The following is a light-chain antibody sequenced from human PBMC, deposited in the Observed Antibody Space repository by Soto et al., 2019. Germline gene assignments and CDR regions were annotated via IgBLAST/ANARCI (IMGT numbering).Light chain of an antibody. CDR2: DVS. J-gene: IGLJ2*01. CDR3: SSYTSSSRV. CDR1: SSDVGGYNY. Sequence: ALTQPASVSGPPGQSITISCTGTSSDVGGYNYVSWYQQHPGKAPKLMIYDVSNRPSGVSNRFSGSKSGNTASLTISGLQAEDEADYYCSSYTSSSRVFGGGTKVTVL. V-gene: IGLV2-14*01.